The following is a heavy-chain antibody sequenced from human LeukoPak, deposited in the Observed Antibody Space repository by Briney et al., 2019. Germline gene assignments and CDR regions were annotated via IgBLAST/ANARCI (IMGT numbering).Heavy chain of an antibody. CDR2: INPNSGDT. CDR1: GYTFTGYF. Sequence: ASVKVSCKASGYTFTGYFIHWVRQAPGQGLEWMGRINPNSGDTYYAQNFQGRVTMTSDTSISTAYMELSRLRSDDTAVYYCATDSGSGWIPDAYWSQGTLVTVSS. V-gene: IGHV1-2*06. D-gene: IGHD6-19*01. CDR3: ATDSGSGWIPDAY. J-gene: IGHJ4*02.